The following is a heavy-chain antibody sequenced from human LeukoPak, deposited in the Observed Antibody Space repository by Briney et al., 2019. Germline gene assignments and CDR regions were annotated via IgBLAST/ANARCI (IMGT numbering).Heavy chain of an antibody. CDR3: VRDRRSPDF. J-gene: IGHJ4*02. CDR1: GFTFSGYW. CDR2: ISGDGTST. Sequence: PGGSLRLSCVGSGFTFSGYWMHWVRQVPGEGLVWVARISGDGTSTTYADFVKGRFTISRDNSRNKMYLLMNSLRAEDMGVYYCVRDRRSPDFWGQGTLVTVSS. V-gene: IGHV3-74*03.